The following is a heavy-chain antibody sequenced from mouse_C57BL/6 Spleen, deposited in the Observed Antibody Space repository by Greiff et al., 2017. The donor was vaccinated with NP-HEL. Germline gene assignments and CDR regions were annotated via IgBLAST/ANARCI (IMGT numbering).Heavy chain of an antibody. V-gene: IGHV1-18*01. CDR3: ARLVYSNYDAMDY. Sequence: VQLQQSGPELVKPGASVKIPCKASGYTFTDYNLDWVKQSHGTSLEWIGDINPNNGGTIYNQKFKGKATLTVDKSSSTAYMELRSLTSEDTAVYYCARLVYSNYDAMDYWGQGTSVTVSS. J-gene: IGHJ4*01. D-gene: IGHD2-5*01. CDR2: INPNNGGT. CDR1: GYTFTDYN.